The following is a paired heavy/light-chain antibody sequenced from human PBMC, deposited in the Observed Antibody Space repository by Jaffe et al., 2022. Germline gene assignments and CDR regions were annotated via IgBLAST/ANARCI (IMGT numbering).Heavy chain of an antibody. D-gene: IGHD2-2*01. V-gene: IGHV3-11*01. CDR3: ASAHAQFDAFDI. CDR2: ISSSGSTI. J-gene: IGHJ3*02. Sequence: QVQLVESGGGLVKPGGSLRLSCAASGFTFSDYYMSWIRQAPGKGLEWVSYISSSGSTIYYADSVKGRFTISRDNAKNSLYLQMNSLRAEDTAVYYCASAHAQFDAFDIWGQGTMVTVSS. CDR1: GFTFSDYY.
Light chain of an antibody. CDR2: QDS. J-gene: IGLJ2*01. CDR3: QAWDSIVV. CDR1: KLGDKY. V-gene: IGLV3-1*01. Sequence: SYELTQPPSVSVSPGQTASITCSGDKLGDKYACWYQQKPGQSPVLVIYQDSKRPSGIPERFSGSNSGNTATLTISGTQAMDEADYYCQAWDSIVVFGGGTKLTVL.